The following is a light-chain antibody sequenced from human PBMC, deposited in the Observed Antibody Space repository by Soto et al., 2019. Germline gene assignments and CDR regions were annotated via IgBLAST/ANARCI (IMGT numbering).Light chain of an antibody. CDR3: SSFTSGSTVV. CDR1: SSDVGGYNY. J-gene: IGLJ2*01. CDR2: DVA. Sequence: QSVPTQPASVSGSPGQSITISCTGTSSDVGGYNYVSWYQQHPGKAPKLIISDVAYRPSGVSNRFSASKSGNTASLTISGLQAEDEADYYFSSFTSGSTVVFGGGTKLTVL. V-gene: IGLV2-14*03.